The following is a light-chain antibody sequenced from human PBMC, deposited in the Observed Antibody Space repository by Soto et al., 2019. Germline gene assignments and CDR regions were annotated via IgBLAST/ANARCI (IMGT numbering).Light chain of an antibody. CDR1: SSDVGGYDY. CDR3: CSYAGNSRV. Sequence: QSALTQPRSVSGSPGQSVTLSCTGTSSDVGGYDYVSWYQQHPDKAPKLIIYDVSRRPSGVPDRFSGSKSDNTASLTISGLQAEDDADYYCCSYAGNSRVFGTGPKVTVL. CDR2: DVS. V-gene: IGLV2-11*01. J-gene: IGLJ1*01.